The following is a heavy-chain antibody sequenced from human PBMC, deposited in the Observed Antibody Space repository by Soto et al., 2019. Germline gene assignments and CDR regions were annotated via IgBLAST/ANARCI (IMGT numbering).Heavy chain of an antibody. Sequence: QVQLVQSGAEVKKPGASVNISCKASGYTFISYAIHWARQAPGQRLEWIGWINAGNGNTKYSQKFQGRVTITSDTSASTVYMELSSLGSEDTATYYCARPVSYIIVAFDLWCQGRTVTVSS. D-gene: IGHD2-15*01. J-gene: IGHJ3*01. CDR3: ARPVSYIIVAFDL. V-gene: IGHV1-3*01. CDR1: GYTFISYA. CDR2: INAGNGNT.